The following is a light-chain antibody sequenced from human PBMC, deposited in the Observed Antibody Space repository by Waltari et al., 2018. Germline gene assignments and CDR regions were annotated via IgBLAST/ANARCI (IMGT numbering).Light chain of an antibody. CDR3: QQYYSTPLT. CDR1: PSVLYSSNNKNY. Sequence: DIVMTQSPDSLAVSLGERATINCKSSPSVLYSSNNKNYLAWYQQKPGQPPKLLIYYASTLESGVPDRFSGSGSGTDFTLTISSLQAEDVAVYYCQQYYSTPLTFGPGTKVDIK. V-gene: IGKV4-1*01. J-gene: IGKJ3*01. CDR2: YAS.